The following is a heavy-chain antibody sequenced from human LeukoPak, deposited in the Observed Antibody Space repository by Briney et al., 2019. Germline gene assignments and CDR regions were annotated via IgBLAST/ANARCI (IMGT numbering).Heavy chain of an antibody. CDR2: ISGSGGST. J-gene: IGHJ4*02. D-gene: IGHD3-22*01. Sequence: PGGSLRLSCAASGFTFSSYSMNWVRQAPGKGLEWVSAISGSGGSTYYADSVKGRFTISRDNSKNTLYLQMNSLRAEDTAVYYCSYYYDSSGYHPFDYWGQGTLVTVSS. CDR3: SYYYDSSGYHPFDY. CDR1: GFTFSSYS. V-gene: IGHV3-23*01.